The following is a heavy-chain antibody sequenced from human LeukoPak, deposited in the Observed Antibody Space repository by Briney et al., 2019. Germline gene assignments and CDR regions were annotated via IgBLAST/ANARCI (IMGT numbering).Heavy chain of an antibody. J-gene: IGHJ3*02. CDR3: ATSSSPIHDAFDI. CDR2: IIPIFGTA. V-gene: IGHV1-69*05. Sequence: ASVKVSCKASGGTFSSYAISWVRQAPGQGLEWMGGIIPIFGTANYAQKFQGRVTITTDESTSTAYMELSSLRSEDTAVYYCATSSSPIHDAFDIWGKGKMVTVS. CDR1: GGTFSSYA. D-gene: IGHD6-13*01.